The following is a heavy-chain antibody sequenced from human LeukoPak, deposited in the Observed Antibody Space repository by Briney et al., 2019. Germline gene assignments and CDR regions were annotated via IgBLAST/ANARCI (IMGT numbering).Heavy chain of an antibody. J-gene: IGHJ4*02. Sequence: GESLKISCQGAGYRYTNYWIGWVRQMPARGREWMGLIHPGHYDTRYQPPFQGQVPISVDTYISTAYLQWRSLKASANAMYYCSTYPYDSSATWGQGTLVTVSS. CDR1: GYRYTNYW. D-gene: IGHD3-22*01. V-gene: IGHV5-51*01. CDR2: IHPGHYDT. CDR3: STYPYDSSAT.